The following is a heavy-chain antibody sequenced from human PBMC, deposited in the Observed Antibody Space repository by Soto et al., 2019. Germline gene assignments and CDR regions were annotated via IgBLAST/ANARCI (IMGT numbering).Heavy chain of an antibody. D-gene: IGHD2-2*01. V-gene: IGHV1-69*13. CDR3: ARDQTPHMEYQLLDYYYGMDV. J-gene: IGHJ6*02. Sequence: SVKVSCKASGGTFSSYAISWVRQAPGQGLEWMGGIIPIFGTANYAQKFQGRVTITADESTSTAYMELSSLRSEDAAVYYCARDQTPHMEYQLLDYYYGMDVWGQGTTVPVSS. CDR1: GGTFSSYA. CDR2: IIPIFGTA.